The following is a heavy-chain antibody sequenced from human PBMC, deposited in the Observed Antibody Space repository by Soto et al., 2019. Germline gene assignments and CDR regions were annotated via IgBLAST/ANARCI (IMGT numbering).Heavy chain of an antibody. CDR2: IIPIFGTA. Sequence: QVQLVQSGAEVKKPGSSVKVSCKASGGTFSSYAISWVRQAPGQGLEWMGGIIPIFGTANYAQKFQGRVTITADESTSTAYMELCSLRSEDTAVYYCARDRDYDPPSTMDVWGQGTTVTVSS. D-gene: IGHD3-3*01. V-gene: IGHV1-69*01. CDR3: ARDRDYDPPSTMDV. CDR1: GGTFSSYA. J-gene: IGHJ6*02.